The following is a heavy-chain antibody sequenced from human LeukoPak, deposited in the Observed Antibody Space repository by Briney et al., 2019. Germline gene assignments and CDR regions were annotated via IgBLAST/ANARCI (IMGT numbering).Heavy chain of an antibody. V-gene: IGHV3-11*06. Sequence: GGSLRLSCAASGFTFSDYYMSWIRQAPGKGLEWVSYISSSSSYTNYADSVKGRFTISRDNAKNSLYLQMNSLRAEDTAVYYCARASNEGQWLVSFDYWGQGTLVTVSS. CDR3: ARASNEGQWLVSFDY. CDR1: GFTFSDYY. J-gene: IGHJ4*02. D-gene: IGHD6-19*01. CDR2: ISSSSSYT.